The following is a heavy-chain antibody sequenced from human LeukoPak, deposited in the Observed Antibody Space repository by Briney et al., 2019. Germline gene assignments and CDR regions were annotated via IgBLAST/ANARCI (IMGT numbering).Heavy chain of an antibody. Sequence: GGSLRLSCAASGLPFSSYSMNWVRQAPGEGLEWVSSISSSSGYIYYADAVNGRISIARDNPRNSLYLQMNSLRADDTAVYYCARDRNNYETTGYLGYGLDVWGQGTTVTVSS. J-gene: IGHJ6*02. D-gene: IGHD3-22*01. CDR1: GLPFSSYS. V-gene: IGHV3-21*01. CDR2: ISSSSGYI. CDR3: ARDRNNYETTGYLGYGLDV.